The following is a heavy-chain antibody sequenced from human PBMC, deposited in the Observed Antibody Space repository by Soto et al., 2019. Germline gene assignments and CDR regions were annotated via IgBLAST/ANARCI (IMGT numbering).Heavy chain of an antibody. CDR3: ARGRRYCTNGACLNWFDP. J-gene: IGHJ5*02. D-gene: IGHD2-8*01. CDR1: GGSFSGYY. CDR2: INHSGST. V-gene: IGHV4-34*01. Sequence: SETLSLTCAVYGGSFSGYYWSWIRQPPGKGLEWIGEINHSGSTNYNPSLKSRVTISVDTSKNQFSLKLSSVTAADTAVYYCARGRRYCTNGACLNWFDPWGQGTLVTVSS.